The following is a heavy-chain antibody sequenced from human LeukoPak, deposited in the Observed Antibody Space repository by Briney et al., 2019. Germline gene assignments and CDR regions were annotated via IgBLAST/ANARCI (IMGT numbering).Heavy chain of an antibody. J-gene: IGHJ4*02. D-gene: IGHD3-16*01. Sequence: SETLSLTCTVSGGSVSSGSYYWSWIRLTPGKGLEWIGYIYYSGSTNYNPSLKSRVTISIDTSKNQFSLKLTSVTAADTAVYYCARDKGGGLFDYWGQGTPVTVSS. CDR1: GGSVSSGSYY. CDR3: ARDKGGGLFDY. CDR2: IYYSGST. V-gene: IGHV4-61*01.